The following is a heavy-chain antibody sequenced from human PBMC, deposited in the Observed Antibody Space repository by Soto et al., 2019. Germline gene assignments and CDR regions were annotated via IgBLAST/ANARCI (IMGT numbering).Heavy chain of an antibody. J-gene: IGHJ4*02. D-gene: IGHD5-18*01. V-gene: IGHV3-21*01. CDR1: GFTFSSYS. Sequence: EVQLVASGGGLVKPGGSLRLSCAASGFTFSSYSMNWVRQAPGKGLEWVSSISSSSSYIYYADSVKGRFTISRDNAKNSLYLQMNSLRAEDTAVYYCARDGPWIQLRYENEGSYYFDYWGQGTLVTVSS. CDR3: ARDGPWIQLRYENEGSYYFDY. CDR2: ISSSSSYI.